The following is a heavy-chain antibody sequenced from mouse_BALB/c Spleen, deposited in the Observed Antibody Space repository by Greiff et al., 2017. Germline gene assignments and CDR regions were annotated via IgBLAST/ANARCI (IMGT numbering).Heavy chain of an antibody. J-gene: IGHJ1*01. V-gene: IGHV1S137*01. CDR1: GYTFTDYA. CDR2: ISTYYGDA. D-gene: IGHD1-1*01. Sequence: VQLQESGAELVRPGVSVKISCKGSGYTFTDYAMHWVKQSHAKSLEWIGVISTYYGDASYNQKFKGKATMTVDKSSSTAYMELARLTSEDSAIYYCARGTTVVDYWYFDVWGAGTTVTVSS. CDR3: ARGTTVVDYWYFDV.